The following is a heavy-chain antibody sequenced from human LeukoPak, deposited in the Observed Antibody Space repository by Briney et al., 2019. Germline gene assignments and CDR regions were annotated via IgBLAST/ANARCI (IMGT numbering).Heavy chain of an antibody. D-gene: IGHD2-2*01. V-gene: IGHV3-23*01. Sequence: ETLSLTCTVSGGSISSSSYYWSWIRQAPGKGLEWVSAISGSGGSTYYADSVKGRFTISRDNSKNTLYLQKNSLRAEDTAVYYCAKDQLSCSSTSCYGLPLYYMDVWGKGTTVTVSS. J-gene: IGHJ6*03. CDR3: AKDQLSCSSTSCYGLPLYYMDV. CDR2: ISGSGGST. CDR1: GGSISSSSYY.